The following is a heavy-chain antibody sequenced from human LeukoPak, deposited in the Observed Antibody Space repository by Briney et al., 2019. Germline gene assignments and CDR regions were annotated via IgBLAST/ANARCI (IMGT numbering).Heavy chain of an antibody. CDR3: ARVSGFSGLAFDY. D-gene: IGHD6-19*01. J-gene: IGHJ4*02. Sequence: SLRLSCAASGFTFDDYAMHWVRQAPGKGLEWVSGISRNSGSIGYADSVKGRFTISRDNAKNSLYLQMNSLRAEDTAVYYCARVSGFSGLAFDYWGQGTLVTVSS. CDR2: ISRNSGSI. V-gene: IGHV3-9*01. CDR1: GFTFDDYA.